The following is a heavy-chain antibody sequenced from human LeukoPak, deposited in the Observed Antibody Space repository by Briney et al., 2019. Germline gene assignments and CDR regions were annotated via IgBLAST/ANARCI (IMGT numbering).Heavy chain of an antibody. CDR2: INWNGGST. V-gene: IGHV3-20*04. Sequence: GGSLRLSCAASGFTFADYGMSWVRQAPGKGLEWVSGINWNGGSTGYADSVKGRFTISRDNAKNSLFLQMSSLRAEDTAVYYCARGENYDFWSGYDAGWFDPWGQGTLVTVSS. J-gene: IGHJ5*02. CDR3: ARGENYDFWSGYDAGWFDP. D-gene: IGHD3-3*01. CDR1: GFTFADYG.